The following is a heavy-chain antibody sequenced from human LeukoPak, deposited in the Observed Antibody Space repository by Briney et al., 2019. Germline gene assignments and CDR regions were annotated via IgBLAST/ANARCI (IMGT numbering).Heavy chain of an antibody. CDR3: AKSDCSGGSCYENY. J-gene: IGHJ4*02. CDR1: GFPFSSYA. Sequence: GGSLRLSCAASGFPFSSYAMSWVRQPPGKGLVWVSAISGSGGSTYYADSVKGRFTISRDNSKNTLYLQMNSLRAEDTAVYYCAKSDCSGGSCYENYWGQGTLVTVSS. CDR2: ISGSGGST. V-gene: IGHV3-23*01. D-gene: IGHD2-15*01.